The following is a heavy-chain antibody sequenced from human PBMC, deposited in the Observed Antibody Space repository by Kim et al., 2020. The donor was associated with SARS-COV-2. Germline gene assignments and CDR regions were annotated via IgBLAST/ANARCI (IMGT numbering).Heavy chain of an antibody. CDR3: ARGPARITIFGVVINGGM. V-gene: IGHV4-34*01. CDR2: INHSGST. CDR1: GGSFSGYY. D-gene: IGHD3-3*01. J-gene: IGHJ6*01. Sequence: LETLSLTCAVYGGSFSGYYWSWIRQPPGKGLEWIGEINHSGSTNHNPSLKSRVTISVDTSKNQFSLKLSSVTAADTAVYYCARGPARITIFGVVINGGM.